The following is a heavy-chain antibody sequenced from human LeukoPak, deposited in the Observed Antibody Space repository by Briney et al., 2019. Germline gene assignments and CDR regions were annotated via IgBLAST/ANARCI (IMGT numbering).Heavy chain of an antibody. D-gene: IGHD7-27*01. Sequence: SETLSLTCTVSGGSISSYYWSWIRQPPGKGLGWIGYIYYSGSTNYNPSLKSRVTISVDTSKNQFSLKLSSVTAADTAVYYCARSGEGFDPWGQGTLVTVSS. J-gene: IGHJ5*02. CDR2: IYYSGST. CDR1: GGSISSYY. V-gene: IGHV4-59*01. CDR3: ARSGEGFDP.